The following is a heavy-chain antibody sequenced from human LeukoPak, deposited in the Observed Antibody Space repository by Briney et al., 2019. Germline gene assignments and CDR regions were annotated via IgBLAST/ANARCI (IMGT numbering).Heavy chain of an antibody. CDR2: ISYDGSNK. CDR3: ANLGHSGHDDEGSDY. J-gene: IGHJ4*02. D-gene: IGHD5-12*01. V-gene: IGHV3-30*18. CDR1: GFTFSSYG. Sequence: GRSLRLSCAASGFTFSSYGMHWVRQAPGKGLEWVAVISYDGSNKYYADSVKGRFTISRDNSKNTLYLQMNKLRAEDTAVYYCANLGHSGHDDEGSDYWGQGALVTVSS.